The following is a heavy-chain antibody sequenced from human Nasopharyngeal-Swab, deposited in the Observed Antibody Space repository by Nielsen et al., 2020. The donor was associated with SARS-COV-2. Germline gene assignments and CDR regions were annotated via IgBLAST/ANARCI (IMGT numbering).Heavy chain of an antibody. J-gene: IGHJ2*01. CDR2: VSSTSTYI. D-gene: IGHD6-13*01. CDR3: ARDPLSSWQAIGNWYFDL. CDR1: RFTFSDYW. V-gene: IGHV3-21*06. Sequence: GGSLRLSCAASRFTFSDYWMSWVRQAPGKGLEWVSSVSSTSTYIYYADSVKGRFTISRDNAKNSLYLLLNSLRAEDSAVYYCARDPLSSWQAIGNWYFDLWGRGTLVTVSS.